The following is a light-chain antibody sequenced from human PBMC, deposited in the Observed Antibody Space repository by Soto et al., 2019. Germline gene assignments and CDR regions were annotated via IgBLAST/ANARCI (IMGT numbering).Light chain of an antibody. CDR3: AAWDDSLSVYYV. J-gene: IGLJ1*01. CDR2: EVS. V-gene: IGLV2-14*01. CDR1: SSDVGGYDY. Sequence: QSALTQPASVSGPPGQSITISCSGSSSDVGGYDYVSWYQQHPGKAPKLIIYEVSNRPSGVSNRFSGSKSGNTASLTISGLQTEDEADYYCAAWDDSLSVYYVFGTGTKVTVL.